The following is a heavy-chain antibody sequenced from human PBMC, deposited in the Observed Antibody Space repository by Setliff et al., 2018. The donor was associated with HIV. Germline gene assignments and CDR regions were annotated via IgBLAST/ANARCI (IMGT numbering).Heavy chain of an antibody. D-gene: IGHD3-10*01. V-gene: IGHV4-59*01. CDR2: IYENAYA. CDR3: ARAQMHRGVVSWSLYYFDY. Sequence: PSETLSLTCTVSGGSMNNYYWNWIRQTPGKGLEWIGYIYENAYAHYTVSLGSRVTVSMDTSKNQFSLTLRSVTAADRAVYYCARAQMHRGVVSWSLYYFDYWGQGALVTVSS. CDR1: GGSMNNYY. J-gene: IGHJ4*02.